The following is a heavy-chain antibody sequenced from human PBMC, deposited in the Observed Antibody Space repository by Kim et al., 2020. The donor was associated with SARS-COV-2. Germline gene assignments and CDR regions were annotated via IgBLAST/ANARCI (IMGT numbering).Heavy chain of an antibody. Sequence: VKGRFTISRDNAKNSLYLQMNSLRAEDTAVYYCARAANYYGSGSYVWAYWGQGTLVTVSS. CDR3: ARAANYYGSGSYVWAY. D-gene: IGHD3-10*01. J-gene: IGHJ4*02. V-gene: IGHV3-11*05.